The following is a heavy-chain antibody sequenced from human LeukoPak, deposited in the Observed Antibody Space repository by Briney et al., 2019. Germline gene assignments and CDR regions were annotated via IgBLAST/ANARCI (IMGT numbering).Heavy chain of an antibody. CDR2: IYYSGST. CDR1: GGSISSYY. D-gene: IGHD5-18*01. Sequence: PSETLSLTCTVSGGSISSYYWSWIRQPPGKGLEWIGYIYYSGSTNYNPSLKSRVTISVDTSKNQFSLKLSSVTAADTAVYYCARGYSYGPYYYYYYMDVWGKGTTVTVSS. J-gene: IGHJ6*03. V-gene: IGHV4-59*01. CDR3: ARGYSYGPYYYYYYMDV.